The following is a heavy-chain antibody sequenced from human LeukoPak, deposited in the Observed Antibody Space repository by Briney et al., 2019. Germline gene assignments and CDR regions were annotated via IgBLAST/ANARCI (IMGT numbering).Heavy chain of an antibody. CDR1: GFIFSRNS. CDR2: ISSSSSYI. CDR3: AKAYKDGSGSFRDYYMDV. D-gene: IGHD3-10*01. V-gene: IGHV3-21*04. Sequence: GGSLRLSCAASGFIFSRNSMNWVRQAPGKGLEWVSSISSSSSYIYYADSVKGRFTISRDNAKNSLYLQMNSLRAEDTAVYYCAKAYKDGSGSFRDYYMDVWGKGTTVTVSS. J-gene: IGHJ6*03.